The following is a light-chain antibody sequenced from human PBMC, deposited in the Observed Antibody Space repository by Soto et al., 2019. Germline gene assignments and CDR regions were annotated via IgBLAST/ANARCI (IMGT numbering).Light chain of an antibody. CDR2: DVS. V-gene: IGLV2-14*01. CDR1: SRDFGGYNY. J-gene: IGLJ1*01. CDR3: SSYTSSSTPYV. Sequence: TQPAPLSGAPGQSVTISCTGNSRDFGGYNYVSWYQQHPGKAPKLMIYDVSNRPSGVSNRFSGSKSGNTASLTISGLQAEDEADYYCSSYTSSSTPYVFGTGTKVTVL.